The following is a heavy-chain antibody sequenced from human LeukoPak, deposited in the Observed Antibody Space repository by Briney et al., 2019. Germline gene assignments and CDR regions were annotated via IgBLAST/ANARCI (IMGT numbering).Heavy chain of an antibody. J-gene: IGHJ5*02. Sequence: PSETLSLTCTVSGYSISSGYYWGWIRQPPGKGLEWIGSIYHSGSTYYNPSLKSRVTISVDTSKNQFSLKLSSVTAADTAVYYCARHYSSSWYELASNCFDPWGQGTLVTVSS. D-gene: IGHD6-13*01. CDR2: IYHSGST. V-gene: IGHV4-38-2*02. CDR1: GYSISSGYY. CDR3: ARHYSSSWYELASNCFDP.